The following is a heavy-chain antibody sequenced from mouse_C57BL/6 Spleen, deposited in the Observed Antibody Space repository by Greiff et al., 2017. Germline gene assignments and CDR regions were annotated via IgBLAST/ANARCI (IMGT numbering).Heavy chain of an antibody. V-gene: IGHV5-17*01. CDR3: ARDEERYFDV. Sequence: EVMLVESGGGLVKPGGSLKLSCAASGFTFSDYGMHWVRQAPEKGLEWVAYISSGSSTIYYADTVKGRFTISRDNAKNTLFLQMTSLRSEDTAMYYCARDEERYFDVWGTGTTVTVSS. CDR2: ISSGSSTI. J-gene: IGHJ1*03. CDR1: GFTFSDYG.